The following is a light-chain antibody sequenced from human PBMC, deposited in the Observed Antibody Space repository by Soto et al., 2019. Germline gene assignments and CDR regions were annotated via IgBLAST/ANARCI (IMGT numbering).Light chain of an antibody. V-gene: IGKV1-9*01. CDR1: EDVSRY. Sequence: TQLTQSPSFLSASVGDRVTITCRASEDVSRYLAWYQQKPGKDPNLRSYAASTLRSGVPSRFSGSGSETEVFIMISSLQPEDFATYCFQQCNSYVFAFGPGTKVDIK. J-gene: IGKJ3*01. CDR2: AAS. CDR3: QQCNSYVFA.